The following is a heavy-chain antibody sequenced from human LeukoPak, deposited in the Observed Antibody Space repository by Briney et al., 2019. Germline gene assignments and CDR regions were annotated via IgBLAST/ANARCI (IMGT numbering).Heavy chain of an antibody. V-gene: IGHV4-59*01. CDR3: ARARYGSGSNFDS. D-gene: IGHD3-10*01. CDR1: GGSISSYY. J-gene: IGHJ4*02. CDR2: IYYSGST. Sequence: SETLSLTCTVSGGSISSYYWSWIRQPPGKGLEWIGYIYYSGSTNYNPSLKSRVTISVDTSRNQFSLKLTSVTAADTAVYYCARARYGSGSNFDSWGQGTLVTVSS.